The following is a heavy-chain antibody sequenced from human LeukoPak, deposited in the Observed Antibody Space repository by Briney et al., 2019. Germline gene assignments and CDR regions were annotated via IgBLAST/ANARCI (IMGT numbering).Heavy chain of an antibody. J-gene: IGHJ6*02. D-gene: IGHD3-10*01. CDR2: ININGEVR. Sequence: PGGSLRLSCAASGFTLSNYEMNWVRQAPGKGLEWISYININGEVRYHADSVLGRFTISRDNAKESLVLQMDSLRVEDTAVYYCARDPSYYYGSGSYGHYYGMDVWGQGTTVTASS. V-gene: IGHV3-48*03. CDR1: GFTLSNYE. CDR3: ARDPSYYYGSGSYGHYYGMDV.